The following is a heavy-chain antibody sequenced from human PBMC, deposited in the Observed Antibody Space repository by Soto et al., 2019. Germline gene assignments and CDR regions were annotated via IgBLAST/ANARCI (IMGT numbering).Heavy chain of an antibody. CDR3: AREDYYDSSD. V-gene: IGHV4-61*01. J-gene: IGHJ1*01. CDR1: GGSVSSGSYY. CDR2: IYYSGST. Sequence: QVQLQESGPGLVKPSETLSLTCTVSGGSVSSGSYYWSWIRQPPGKGLEWIGYIYYSGSTNYNPTLXGXAXIXIDTSKNQFSLKLSSVTAADTAVYYCAREDYYDSSDWGQGTLVTVSS. D-gene: IGHD3-22*01.